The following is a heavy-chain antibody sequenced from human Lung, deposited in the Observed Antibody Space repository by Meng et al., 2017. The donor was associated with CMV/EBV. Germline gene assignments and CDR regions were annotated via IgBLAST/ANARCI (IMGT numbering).Heavy chain of an antibody. V-gene: IGHV2-5*02. CDR2: IYWDDDK. CDR1: GFSLSTSGVG. Sequence: QITLKESGPTLVKPXXTLTLTXTFSGFSLSTSGVGVGWIRQPPGKALEWLALIYWDDDKRYSPSLKSRLTITKDTSKNQVVLTMTNMDPVDTATYYCAHSIVVVTPMSPVGYYFDYWGQGTLCNVCS. J-gene: IGHJ4*02. D-gene: IGHD2-21*02. CDR3: AHSIVVVTPMSPVGYYFDY.